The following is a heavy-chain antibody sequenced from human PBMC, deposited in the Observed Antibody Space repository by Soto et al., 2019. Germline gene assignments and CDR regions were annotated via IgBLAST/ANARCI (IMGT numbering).Heavy chain of an antibody. V-gene: IGHV3-33*01. CDR2: IWYDGSNK. CDR1: GFTFSSYG. D-gene: IGHD6-13*01. J-gene: IGHJ6*02. Sequence: PGGSLRLSCAASGFTFSSYGMHWVRQAPGKGLEWVAVIWYDGSNKYYADSVKGRFTISRDNSKNTLYLQMNSLRAEDTAVYYCAREYSIAAAGVYYYGMDVWGQGTTVTVSS. CDR3: AREYSIAAAGVYYYGMDV.